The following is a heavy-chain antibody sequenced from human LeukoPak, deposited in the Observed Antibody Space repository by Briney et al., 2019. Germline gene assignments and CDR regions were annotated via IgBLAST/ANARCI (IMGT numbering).Heavy chain of an antibody. D-gene: IGHD3-9*01. CDR1: GFTFSSYG. CDR2: IWYDGSSK. V-gene: IGHV3-33*01. J-gene: IGHJ4*02. Sequence: GGSLRLSCAASGFTFSSYGMHWVRQAPGKGLEWVAVIWYDGSSKYYADSVKGRFTISRDNSRNTLYLQMNSLRAEDTAVYYCARAPLRYFDWLLVYWGQGTLVTVSS. CDR3: ARAPLRYFDWLLVY.